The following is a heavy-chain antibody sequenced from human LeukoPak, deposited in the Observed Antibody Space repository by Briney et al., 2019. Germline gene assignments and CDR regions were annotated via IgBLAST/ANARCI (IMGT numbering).Heavy chain of an antibody. V-gene: IGHV3-33*06. D-gene: IGHD3-10*01. J-gene: IGHJ5*02. CDR1: GSRINSYG. CDR3: AKDWGYYGVGSADNWFDR. Sequence: PEGTLRLSWVVSGSRINSYGMNRVRQVTGKGLEWVAVRWYDGRNKKYADSVKGRFTVSRDNAKNTLNLQMNSLRVEDTAVYYCAKDWGYYGVGSADNWFDRWGQGTLVTVSS. CDR2: RWYDGRNK.